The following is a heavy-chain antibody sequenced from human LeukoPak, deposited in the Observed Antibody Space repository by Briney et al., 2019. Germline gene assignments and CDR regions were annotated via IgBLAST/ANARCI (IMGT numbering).Heavy chain of an antibody. Sequence: PSETLSLTCAVSGGSFSGYYWSWIRHPPGKGLESIGEINHSGSTNYNPSLKSRVTISVDTSKNQFSLKLSSVTAADTAVYYCARGRSYYDSSGYDWGQGTLVTVSS. CDR1: GGSFSGYY. CDR3: ARGRSYYDSSGYD. V-gene: IGHV4-34*01. D-gene: IGHD3-22*01. CDR2: INHSGST. J-gene: IGHJ4*02.